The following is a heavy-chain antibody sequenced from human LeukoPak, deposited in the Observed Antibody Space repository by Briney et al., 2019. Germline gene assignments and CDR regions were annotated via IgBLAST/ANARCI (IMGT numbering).Heavy chain of an antibody. D-gene: IGHD4-17*01. V-gene: IGHV3-53*01. CDR3: ARTNYGDYTNWFDP. J-gene: IGHJ5*02. Sequence: GGSLRLSCAASGFTVSSNYMSWVRQAPGKGLEWVSVIYSGGSTYYAGSVKGRFTISRDNSKNTLYLQMNSLRAEDTAVYYCARTNYGDYTNWFDPWGQGTLVTVSS. CDR1: GFTVSSNY. CDR2: IYSGGST.